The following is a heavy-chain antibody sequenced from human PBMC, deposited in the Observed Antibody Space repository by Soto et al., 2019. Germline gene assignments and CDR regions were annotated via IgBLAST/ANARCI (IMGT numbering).Heavy chain of an antibody. Sequence: EVQLVESGGGLVQPGGSLRLSCGVSGFTFGDYWMTWVRQAPGKGLEWVANMNQDGNERFYVDSVKGRFTISRDNAKNSLYLQMNSLRAEDTAVYYCASLRISYAVDVWGQGTTDTVSS. CDR2: MNQDGNER. J-gene: IGHJ6*02. CDR3: ASLRISYAVDV. V-gene: IGHV3-7*05. D-gene: IGHD3-10*01. CDR1: GFTFGDYW.